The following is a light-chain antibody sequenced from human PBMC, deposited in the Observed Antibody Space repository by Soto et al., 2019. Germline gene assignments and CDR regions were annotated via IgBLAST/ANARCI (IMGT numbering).Light chain of an antibody. Sequence: IQLTQSPSSLSASVGDSVTITCRASKAIGSSFAWYRQKPGKVPEVLIYGASTLQNGVPSRFSGSGSGTDFTFTISSLQPEDIATYYCQQYDNLPITFGQGTRLEIK. V-gene: IGKV1-33*01. CDR3: QQYDNLPIT. J-gene: IGKJ5*01. CDR1: KAIGSS. CDR2: GAS.